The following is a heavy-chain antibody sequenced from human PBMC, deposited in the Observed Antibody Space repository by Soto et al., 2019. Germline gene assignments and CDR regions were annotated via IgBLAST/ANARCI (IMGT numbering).Heavy chain of an antibody. D-gene: IGHD3-22*01. CDR3: ARDVYYYDSSGYYHYDY. CDR2: ISAYNGNT. V-gene: IGHV1-18*01. CDR1: GCTFTSYG. J-gene: IGHJ4*02. Sequence: QVQLVQSGAEVKKPGASVKVSCKASGCTFTSYGISWVRQAPGQGLEWMGWISAYNGNTNYAQKLQGRVTMTTDTSTSTAYMELRSLRSDDTAVYYCARDVYYYDSSGYYHYDYWGQGTLVPVSS.